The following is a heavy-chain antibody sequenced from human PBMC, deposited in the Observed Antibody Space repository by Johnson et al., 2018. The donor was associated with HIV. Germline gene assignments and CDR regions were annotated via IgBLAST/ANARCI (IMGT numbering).Heavy chain of an antibody. CDR2: IKSKTDGGTT. D-gene: IGHD1-1*01. CDR1: GFIFSDHY. V-gene: IGHV3-15*01. J-gene: IGHJ3*02. Sequence: VQLVESGGGLVQPGGSLRLSCVASGFIFSDHYMDWVRQAPGKGLEWVGRIKSKTDGGTTDYAAPVKGRFTISRDDSKNTLYLQMNSLKTEDTAVYYCARGGYNWNDFLHDAFDMWGQGTVVTVSS. CDR3: ARGGYNWNDFLHDAFDM.